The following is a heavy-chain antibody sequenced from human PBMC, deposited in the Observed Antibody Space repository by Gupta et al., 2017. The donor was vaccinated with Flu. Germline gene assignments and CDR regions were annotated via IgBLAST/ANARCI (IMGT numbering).Heavy chain of an antibody. Sequence: QLHLQESGPGLVKPSETLSLTCSVSGASFVSSDHYWSWIRQTPGKVLGYSGSVYYVGTTYYNVFLESRITISIDTSKNQSSLKLVSETAADTALYDCARSGDYFDSWGQGALVTVSS. D-gene: IGHD3-10*01. V-gene: IGHV4-39*01. CDR2: VYYVGTT. J-gene: IGHJ4*02. CDR3: ARSGDYFDS. CDR1: GASFVSSDHY.